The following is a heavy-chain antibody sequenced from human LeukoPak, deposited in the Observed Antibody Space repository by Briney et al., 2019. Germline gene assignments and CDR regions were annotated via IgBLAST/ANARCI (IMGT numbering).Heavy chain of an antibody. CDR3: ARDPGSIAVAGFIDY. D-gene: IGHD6-19*01. V-gene: IGHV3-21*01. Sequence: GGSLRLSCAASGFTFSSYSMNWVRQAPGKGLEWVSSISSSSSYIYYADSVKGRFTISRDNAKNSLYLQMNSLRAEDTAVYYCARDPGSIAVAGFIDYWGQETLVTVSS. J-gene: IGHJ4*02. CDR2: ISSSSSYI. CDR1: GFTFSSYS.